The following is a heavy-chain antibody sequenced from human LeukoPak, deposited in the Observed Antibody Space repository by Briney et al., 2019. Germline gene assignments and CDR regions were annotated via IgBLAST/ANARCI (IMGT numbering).Heavy chain of an antibody. J-gene: IGHJ3*02. CDR1: GFTFDDYA. D-gene: IGHD1-26*01. CDR2: ISWNSGSI. CDR3: AKDIGRFPHAFDI. V-gene: IGHV3-9*01. Sequence: GGSLRPSCAASGFTFDDYAMHWVRQAPGKGLEWVSGISWNSGSIGYADSVKGRFTISRDNAKNSLYLQMNSLRAEDTALYYCAKDIGRFPHAFDIWGQGTMVTVSS.